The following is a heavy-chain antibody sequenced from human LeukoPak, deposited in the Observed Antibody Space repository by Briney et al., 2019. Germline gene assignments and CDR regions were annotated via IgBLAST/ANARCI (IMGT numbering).Heavy chain of an antibody. CDR1: GFTFEDHA. CDR3: AREGAGYRGYDYDYFYAMDV. CDR2: INGNGGST. J-gene: IGHJ6*02. D-gene: IGHD5-12*01. V-gene: IGHV3-20*04. Sequence: GGSLRLSCAASGFTFEDHAMNWVRQVPGKGLEWVSGINGNGGSTGYADSVKGRFTISRDNAKNSVYLQMSSLRAEDTAPYYCAREGAGYRGYDYDYFYAMDVWGQGTTVTVSS.